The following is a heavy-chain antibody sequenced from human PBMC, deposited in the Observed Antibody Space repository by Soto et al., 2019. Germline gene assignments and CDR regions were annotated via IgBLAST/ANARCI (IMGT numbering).Heavy chain of an antibody. CDR3: AREEDYDILTGFNYRMDV. CDR1: RFTFSTYT. J-gene: IGHJ6*02. Sequence: EVQLLESGGGLVQPGGSLRLSCAASRFTFSTYTMSWVRQAPGKGLEWVSSISSSSSYIYYADSVKGRFTISRDNAKNSLYLQMNSLRAEDTAVYYCAREEDYDILTGFNYRMDVWGQGTTVTVSS. CDR2: ISSSSSYI. V-gene: IGHV3-21*01. D-gene: IGHD3-9*01.